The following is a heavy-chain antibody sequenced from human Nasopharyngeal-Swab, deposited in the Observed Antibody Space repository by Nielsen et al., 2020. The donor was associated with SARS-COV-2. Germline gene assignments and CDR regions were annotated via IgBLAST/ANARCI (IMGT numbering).Heavy chain of an antibody. J-gene: IGHJ5*02. Sequence: PGQGLEWIGYIYYSGSTYYNPSLKSRVTISVDTSKNQFSLKLSSVTAADTAVYYCARAVGVDYYDSSGYYPPSWFDPWGQGTLVTISS. CDR3: ARAVGVDYYDSSGYYPPSWFDP. CDR2: IYYSGST. V-gene: IGHV4-30-4*01. D-gene: IGHD3-22*01.